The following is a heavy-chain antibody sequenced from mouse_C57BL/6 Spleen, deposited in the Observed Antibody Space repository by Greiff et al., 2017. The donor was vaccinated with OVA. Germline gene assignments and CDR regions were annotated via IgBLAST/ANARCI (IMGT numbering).Heavy chain of an antibody. CDR3: TADYYGSSPAWFAY. V-gene: IGHV6-3*01. Sequence: EVKLVESGGGLVQPGGSMKLSCVASGFTFSNYWMNWVRQSPEKGLEWVAQIRLKSDNYATHYAESVKGRFTISRDDSKSSVYLQMNNLRAEDTGIYYCTADYYGSSPAWFAYWGQGTLVTVSA. D-gene: IGHD1-1*01. J-gene: IGHJ3*01. CDR2: IRLKSDNYAT. CDR1: GFTFSNYW.